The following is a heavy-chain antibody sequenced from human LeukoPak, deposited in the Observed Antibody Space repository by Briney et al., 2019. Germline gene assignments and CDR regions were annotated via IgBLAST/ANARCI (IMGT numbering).Heavy chain of an antibody. CDR2: ISSSSTI. CDR1: GFTFSSYS. CDR3: ATQGPYDSSGLDY. J-gene: IGHJ4*02. V-gene: IGHV3-48*04. D-gene: IGHD3-22*01. Sequence: GGSLRLSCAASGFTFSSYSMNWVRQAPGKGLEWVSYISSSSTIYYADSVKGRFTISRDNAKNSLYLQMNSLRAEDTAVYYCATQGPYDSSGLDYWGQGTLVTVSS.